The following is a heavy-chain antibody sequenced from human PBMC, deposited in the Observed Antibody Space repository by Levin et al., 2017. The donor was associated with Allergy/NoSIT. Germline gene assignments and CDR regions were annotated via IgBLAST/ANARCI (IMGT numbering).Heavy chain of an antibody. D-gene: IGHD6-19*01. CDR2: ISWNGDTI. J-gene: IGHJ3*02. CDR3: AKDHSGAAVPAFDI. V-gene: IGHV3-9*01. Sequence: PGGSLRLSCAASGFTFNDYAMHWVRQAPGKGLEWVSGISWNGDTIGYADSVKGRFTISRDSAKNSLYLQMNSLRPEDTAFYYGAKDHSGAAVPAFDIWGQGTMVTVSS. CDR1: GFTFNDYA.